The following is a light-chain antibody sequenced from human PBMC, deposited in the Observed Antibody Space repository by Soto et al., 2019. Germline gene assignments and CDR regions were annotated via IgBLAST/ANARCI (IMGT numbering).Light chain of an antibody. J-gene: IGLJ1*01. CDR1: SSDVGGYNY. CDR2: EVS. V-gene: IGLV2-14*01. Sequence: VLTQPASVSGSPGQSITISCTGTSSDVGGYNYVSWYQQHPGKAPKLMIYEVSNRPSGVSNRFSGSKSGNTASLTISGLQAEDEADYYCSSYTSSSTDVFGTGTKVTVL. CDR3: SSYTSSSTDV.